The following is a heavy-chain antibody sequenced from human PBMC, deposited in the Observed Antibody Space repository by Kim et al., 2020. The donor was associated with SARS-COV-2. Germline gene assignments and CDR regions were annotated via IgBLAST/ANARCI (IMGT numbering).Heavy chain of an antibody. D-gene: IGHD2-2*01. CDR2: IYPGDSDT. Sequence: GESLKISCKGSGYSFSSYGIGWVRQMPGKGLEWMGIIYPGDSDTRYSPSFQGQVTISADKSITTAYLQWSSLKASDTAMYYCARAAQLLDWFDPWGQGTLVTVSS. CDR1: GYSFSSYG. V-gene: IGHV5-51*01. J-gene: IGHJ5*02. CDR3: ARAAQLLDWFDP.